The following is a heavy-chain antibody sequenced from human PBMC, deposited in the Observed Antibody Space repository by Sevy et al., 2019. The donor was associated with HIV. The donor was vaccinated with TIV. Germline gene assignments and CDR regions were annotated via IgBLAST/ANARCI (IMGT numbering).Heavy chain of an antibody. CDR2: ISYDGSNK. V-gene: IGHV3-30-3*01. Sequence: GGSLRLSCAASGFTFSSYAMHWVRQAPGKGLEWVAVISYDGSNKYDADSVKGRFTISRDNSKNTLYLQMNSLRAEDTAVYYCARDHFGGYSYGRGYFDYWGQGTLVTVSS. CDR3: ARDHFGGYSYGRGYFDY. CDR1: GFTFSSYA. D-gene: IGHD5-18*01. J-gene: IGHJ4*02.